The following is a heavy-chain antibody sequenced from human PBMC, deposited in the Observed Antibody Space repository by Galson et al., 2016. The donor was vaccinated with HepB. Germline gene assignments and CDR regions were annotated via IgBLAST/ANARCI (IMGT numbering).Heavy chain of an antibody. D-gene: IGHD2-21*01. CDR2: TYYRSKWYN. CDR1: GDSVSSSTAA. V-gene: IGHV6-1*01. Sequence: CAISGDSVSSSTAAWIWIRQSPSRGLEWLGRTYYRSKWYNDYAVSVKSRITINPDTSKNQLSLQLSSVTPEDTAVYYCAREVRNSPSGGMDVWGQGTTVTVSS. J-gene: IGHJ6*02. CDR3: AREVRNSPSGGMDV.